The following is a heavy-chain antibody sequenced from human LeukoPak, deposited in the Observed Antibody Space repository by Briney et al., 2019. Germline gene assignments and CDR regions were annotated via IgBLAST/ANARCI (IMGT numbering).Heavy chain of an antibody. Sequence: SVKVSCKASGGTFSSYAISWVRQAPGQGLEWMGRIIPIFGIANYAQKFQGRVTITADKSTSTAYMELSSLRSEDTVVYYCARDDYGGNSYPFDYRGQGTLVTVSS. D-gene: IGHD4-23*01. V-gene: IGHV1-69*04. J-gene: IGHJ4*02. CDR2: IIPIFGIA. CDR1: GGTFSSYA. CDR3: ARDDYGGNSYPFDY.